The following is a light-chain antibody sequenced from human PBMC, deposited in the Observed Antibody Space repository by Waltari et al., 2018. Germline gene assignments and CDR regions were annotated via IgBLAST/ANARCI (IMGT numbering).Light chain of an antibody. CDR3: QQYGTT. Sequence: ATLSCRASQSVSSSYLAWYQQKPGQAPRLLIYGASSRATGIPDRFSGSGSGTDFTLTISRLEPEDFAVYYCQQYGTTFGQGTKVEIK. CDR2: GAS. J-gene: IGKJ1*01. CDR1: QSVSSSY. V-gene: IGKV3-20*01.